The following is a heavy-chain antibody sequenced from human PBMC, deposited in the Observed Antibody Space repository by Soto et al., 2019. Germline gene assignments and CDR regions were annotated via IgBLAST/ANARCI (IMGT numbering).Heavy chain of an antibody. CDR1: GFTFSSYG. CDR3: AKDRGYSNYYYYGMDV. J-gene: IGHJ6*02. D-gene: IGHD4-4*01. CDR2: ISYDGSNK. V-gene: IGHV3-30*18. Sequence: QVQLVESGGGVVQPGRSLRLSCAASGFTFSSYGMHWVRQAPGKGLEWVAVISYDGSNKYYADSVKGRFTISRDNSKNTLYRQMNSLRAEDTAVYYCAKDRGYSNYYYYGMDVWGQGTTVTVSS.